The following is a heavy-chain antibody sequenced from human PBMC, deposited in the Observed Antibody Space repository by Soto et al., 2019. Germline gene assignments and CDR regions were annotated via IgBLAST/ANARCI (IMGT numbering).Heavy chain of an antibody. CDR3: ARLYCSGGTCDAFDI. CDR2: IYYSGST. Sequence: SETLSLTCSVSADSISSYYWSWIRQPPGKGLEWIGYIYYSGSTNYNPSLKSRVTISVDTSKNQFSLKLSSVTAADTAMYYCARLYCSGGTCDAFDIWGQGTMVTV. V-gene: IGHV4-59*13. CDR1: ADSISSYY. D-gene: IGHD2-15*01. J-gene: IGHJ3*02.